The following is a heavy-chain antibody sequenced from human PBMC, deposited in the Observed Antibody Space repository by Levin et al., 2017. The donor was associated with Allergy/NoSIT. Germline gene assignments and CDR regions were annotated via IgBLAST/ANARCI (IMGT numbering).Heavy chain of an antibody. CDR1: GGSFSGYY. Sequence: SETLSLTCAVYGGSFSGYYWSWIRQPPGKGLEWIGEINHSGSTNYNPSLKSRVTISVDTSKNQFSLKLSSVTAADTAVYYCARSSSFGGKNWFDPWGQGTLVTVSS. J-gene: IGHJ5*02. D-gene: IGHD6-13*01. CDR2: INHSGST. V-gene: IGHV4-34*01. CDR3: ARSSSFGGKNWFDP.